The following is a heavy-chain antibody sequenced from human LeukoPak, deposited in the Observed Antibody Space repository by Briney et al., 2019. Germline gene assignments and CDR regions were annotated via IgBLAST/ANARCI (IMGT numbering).Heavy chain of an antibody. Sequence: GASVKVSCKASGYTFTSYDINWVRQATGQGLEWMGWMNPNSGNTGYAQKFQGRVTMTRNTSISTAYMELRSLRSEATAVYYCARAVRGVIIKNYYYYYMDVWGEGTTVTVSS. CDR2: MNPNSGNT. CDR1: GYTFTSYD. D-gene: IGHD3-10*01. J-gene: IGHJ6*03. CDR3: ARAVRGVIIKNYYYYYMDV. V-gene: IGHV1-8*01.